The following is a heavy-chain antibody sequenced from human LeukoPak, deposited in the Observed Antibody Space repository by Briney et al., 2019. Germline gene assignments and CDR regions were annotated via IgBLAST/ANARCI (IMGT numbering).Heavy chain of an antibody. D-gene: IGHD6-13*01. V-gene: IGHV3-30*02. CDR2: IRYDGSNK. J-gene: IGHJ4*02. CDR3: AKDCEQLRLQGYYFDY. Sequence: GGSLRLSCAASGFTFSSYGMHWVRQAPGKGLEWVAFIRYDGSNKYYADSVKGRFTISRDNSKNTLYLQMNSLRAEDTAVYYCAKDCEQLRLQGYYFDYWGQGTLVTVSS. CDR1: GFTFSSYG.